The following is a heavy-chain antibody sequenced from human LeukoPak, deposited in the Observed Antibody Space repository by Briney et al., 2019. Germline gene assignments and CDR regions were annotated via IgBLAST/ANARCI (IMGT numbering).Heavy chain of an antibody. D-gene: IGHD3-10*01. V-gene: IGHV3-23*01. CDR3: AKEPASGSCFDY. J-gene: IGHJ4*02. Sequence: GGSLRLSCAASGFTFNNYAMSWVRQAPGKGLEWVSAISGGAGSTYYADSVKGRFTISRDNSKNTLYLQMNSLRAEDTALYYCAKEPASGSCFDYWGQGTLVTVSS. CDR2: ISGGAGST. CDR1: GFTFNNYA.